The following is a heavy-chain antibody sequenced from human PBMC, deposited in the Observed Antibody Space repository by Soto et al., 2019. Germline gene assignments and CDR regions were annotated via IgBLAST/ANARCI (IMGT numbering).Heavy chain of an antibody. CDR3: ARDTNYGSGSYDYYYMDV. J-gene: IGHJ6*03. CDR1: GGSISRYY. Sequence: SETLSLTCTVSGGSISRYYWSWIREPPGKGLEWIGYIYYSGSTNYNPSLKSRVTISVDTSKNQFSLKLSSVTAADTAVYYCARDTNYGSGSYDYYYMDVWGKGTTVTVS. V-gene: IGHV4-59*01. CDR2: IYYSGST. D-gene: IGHD3-10*01.